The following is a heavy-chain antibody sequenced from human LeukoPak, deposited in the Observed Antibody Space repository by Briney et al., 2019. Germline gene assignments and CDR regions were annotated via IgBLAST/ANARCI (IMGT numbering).Heavy chain of an antibody. D-gene: IGHD5-12*01. J-gene: IGHJ6*02. CDR2: IGSDGFTI. V-gene: IGHV3-48*03. CDR1: GFTLSNSG. Sequence: GGSLRLSCAASGFTLSNSGMHWVRQAPGKGLEWVSYIGSDGFTIYYAESVRGRFTISRDNAKNSLYLQMNSLRAEDTAVYYCARDEGSGYDWVDYYYGMDVWGQGTTVTVSS. CDR3: ARDEGSGYDWVDYYYGMDV.